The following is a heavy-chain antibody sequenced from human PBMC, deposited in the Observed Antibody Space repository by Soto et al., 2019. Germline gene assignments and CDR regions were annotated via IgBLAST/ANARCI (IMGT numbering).Heavy chain of an antibody. V-gene: IGHV4-30-2*01. D-gene: IGHD4-17*01. CDR1: GGSISSGGYS. J-gene: IGHJ5*02. CDR2: IYHSGST. Sequence: QLQLQESGSGLVKPSQTLSLTCAVSGGSISSGGYSWSWIRQPPGKGLEWLGYIYHSGSTYYNPSLKSRVTISVDRSKNQFSLKLSSVTAADTAVYYCARVTRETTVVDYNWFDPWGQGTLVTVSS. CDR3: ARVTRETTVVDYNWFDP.